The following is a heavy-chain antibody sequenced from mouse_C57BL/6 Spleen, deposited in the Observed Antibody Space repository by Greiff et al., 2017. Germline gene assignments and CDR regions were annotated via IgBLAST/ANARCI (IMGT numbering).Heavy chain of an antibody. CDR3: ARQEGNYGSYYFDY. J-gene: IGHJ2*01. V-gene: IGHV1-80*01. CDR2: ICPGDGDT. D-gene: IGHD2-1*01. Sequence: QVQLKESGAELVKPGASVKISCTASGYAFSSYWMNWVKQRPGKGLEWIGQICPGDGDTNYNGKFKGKATLTADKSASTAYMQLNSLTAEDSAVYFCARQEGNYGSYYFDYWGQGTTLTVSS. CDR1: GYAFSSYW.